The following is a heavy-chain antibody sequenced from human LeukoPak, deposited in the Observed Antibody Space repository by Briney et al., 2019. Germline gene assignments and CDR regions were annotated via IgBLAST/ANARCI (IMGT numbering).Heavy chain of an antibody. V-gene: IGHV4-39*07. CDR1: GGSISSSSYY. CDR3: ARDDGSGSYPGY. J-gene: IGHJ4*02. D-gene: IGHD3-10*01. Sequence: SETLSLTCTVSGGSISSSSYYWGWIRQPPGKGLEWIGSIYHSGSTYYNPSLKSRVTMSVDTSKNQFSLKLSSVTAADTAVYYCARDDGSGSYPGYWGQGTLVTVSS. CDR2: IYHSGST.